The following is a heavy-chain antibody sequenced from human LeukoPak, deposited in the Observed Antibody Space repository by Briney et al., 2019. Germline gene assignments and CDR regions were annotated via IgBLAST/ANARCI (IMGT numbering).Heavy chain of an antibody. CDR3: ASPYYDILTGERNYFDY. J-gene: IGHJ4*02. D-gene: IGHD3-9*01. CDR1: GGSISSSNW. CDR2: IYHSGST. V-gene: IGHV4-4*02. Sequence: SETLSLTCAVSGGSISSSNWWSWVRQPPGKGLEWIGSIYHSGSTYYNPSLKSRVTISVDTSKNQFSLKLSSVTAADTAVYYCASPYYDILTGERNYFDYWGQGTLVTVSS.